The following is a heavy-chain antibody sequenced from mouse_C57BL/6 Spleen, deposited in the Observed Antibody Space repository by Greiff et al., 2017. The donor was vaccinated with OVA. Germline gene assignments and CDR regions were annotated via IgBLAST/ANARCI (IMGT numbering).Heavy chain of an antibody. Sequence: EVQLQQSGPELVKPGASVKISCTASGYTFTDYYMNWVKQSHGKSLEWIGDINPNNGGTSYNQKFKGKATLTVDKSSSTANMELRSLTSEDAAVDYCARGGYGSRIGDYWGQGTTLTVSS. CDR2: INPNNGGT. CDR3: ARGGYGSRIGDY. D-gene: IGHD1-1*01. CDR1: GYTFTDYY. J-gene: IGHJ2*01. V-gene: IGHV1-26*01.